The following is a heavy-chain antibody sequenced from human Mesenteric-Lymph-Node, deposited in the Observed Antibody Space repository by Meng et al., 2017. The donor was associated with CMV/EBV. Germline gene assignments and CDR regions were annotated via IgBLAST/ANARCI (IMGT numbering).Heavy chain of an antibody. D-gene: IGHD5-24*01. CDR3: ARVLKDSAWLQLGFDS. V-gene: IGHV3-23*01. Sequence: GESLKISCAASGFTFRSNVMSWVRQAPGKGLEWVSGISGSGGSTYYADSVKGRFTISRDNSKNTLFLQMNSLRGEDTALYYCARVLKDSAWLQLGFDSWGQGTLVTVSS. CDR2: ISGSGGST. J-gene: IGHJ4*02. CDR1: GFTFRSNV.